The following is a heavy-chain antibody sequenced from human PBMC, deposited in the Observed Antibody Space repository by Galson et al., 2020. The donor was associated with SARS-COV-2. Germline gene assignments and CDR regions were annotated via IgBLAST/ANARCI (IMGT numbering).Heavy chain of an antibody. CDR3: AHRRSGWYGNYFDY. D-gene: IGHD6-19*01. V-gene: IGHV2-5*02. J-gene: IGHJ4*02. CDR1: GFSLSTSGVG. CDR2: IYWDDDK. Sequence: KMSGPTLVKPRQTLTLTCTFSGFSLSTSGVGVGWIRQPPGKALEWLALIYWDDDKRYSPSLKSRLTITKDTSKNQVVLTMTNMDPVDTATYYCAHRRSGWYGNYFDYWGQGTLVTVSS.